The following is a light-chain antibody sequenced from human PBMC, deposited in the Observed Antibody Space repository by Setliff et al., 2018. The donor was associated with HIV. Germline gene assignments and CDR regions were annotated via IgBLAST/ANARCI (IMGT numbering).Light chain of an antibody. CDR1: SSNIGAGYD. CDR3: QSYDSSLSGPFYV. V-gene: IGLV1-40*03. Sequence: ALTQPPSVSGAPGQRVTISCTGSSSNIGAGYDVHWYQQLPGTAPKLLIYGNNNRPSGVPDRFSGSKSGASASLAITGLQAEDEADYYCQSYDSSLSGPFYVFGTGTKVTVL. CDR2: GNN. J-gene: IGLJ1*01.